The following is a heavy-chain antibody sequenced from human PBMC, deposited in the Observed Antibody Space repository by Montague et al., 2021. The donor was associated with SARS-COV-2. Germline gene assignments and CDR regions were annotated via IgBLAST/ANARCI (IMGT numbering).Heavy chain of an antibody. D-gene: IGHD3-9*01. V-gene: IGHV2-70*01. CDR3: ARSYYDILTGYYMAFDY. CDR1: GFSLSTSGMC. CDR2: IDWDDDK. J-gene: IGHJ4*02. Sequence: PALVKPTQTLTLTCTFSGFSLSTSGMCVSWIRQPPGKALEWLALIDWDDDKYYSTSLKTRLTISKDTSKNQVVLTMTNMDPVDTATYYCARSYYDILTGYYMAFDYWGQGTLVTASS.